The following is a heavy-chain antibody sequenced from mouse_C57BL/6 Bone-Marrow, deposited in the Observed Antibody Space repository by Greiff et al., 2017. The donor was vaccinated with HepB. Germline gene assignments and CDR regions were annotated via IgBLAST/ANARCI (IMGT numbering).Heavy chain of an antibody. J-gene: IGHJ4*01. D-gene: IGHD1-1*01. Sequence: QVQLQQSGAELVKPGASVKISCKASGYAFSSYWMNWVKQRPGKGLEWIGQIYPGDGDTNYNGKFKGKATLTADKSSSTAYMQLSSLTSEDSAVYFCATGYGSSLYYYAMDYWGQGTSVTVSS. V-gene: IGHV1-80*01. CDR3: ATGYGSSLYYYAMDY. CDR2: IYPGDGDT. CDR1: GYAFSSYW.